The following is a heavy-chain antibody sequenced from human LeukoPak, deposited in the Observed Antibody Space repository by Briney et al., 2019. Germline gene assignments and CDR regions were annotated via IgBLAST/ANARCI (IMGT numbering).Heavy chain of an antibody. CDR3: ASGPYPAAGTDHQIDY. CDR1: GASISSYY. D-gene: IGHD6-13*01. J-gene: IGHJ4*02. V-gene: IGHV4-59*01. Sequence: SETLSLTCTVSGASISSYYWSWIRQPPGKGLEWIGYIYYRGSTHYNPSLKSRVTISVDTSKNQFSLKLSSVTAADTAVYYCASGPYPAAGTDHQIDYWGQGTLVTVSS. CDR2: IYYRGST.